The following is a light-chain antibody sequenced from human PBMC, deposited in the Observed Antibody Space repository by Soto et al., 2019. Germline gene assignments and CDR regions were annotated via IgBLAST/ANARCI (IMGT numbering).Light chain of an antibody. CDR2: DVT. J-gene: IGLJ1*01. CDR3: CSYAASSTYV. CDR1: SSDVGSYNL. Sequence: QSALTQPASVSGSLGQSITISCTGTSSDVGSYNLVSWYQQHPGKAPKLMIYDVTKRPSGVSDRFSGSRSGNTASLTISGLQAXXXXDYYCCSYAASSTYVFGSGTKLTVL. V-gene: IGLV2-23*02.